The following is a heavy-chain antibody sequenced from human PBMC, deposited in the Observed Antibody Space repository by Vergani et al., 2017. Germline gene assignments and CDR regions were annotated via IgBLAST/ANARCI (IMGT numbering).Heavy chain of an antibody. CDR1: GLTFSDSA. Sequence: EVHLVESGGGLVQPGESLKLSCATSGLTFSDSAIHWVRQTAGKGLEWIGLIRDKAYNYATMYAVSVKGRFTISRDDSKKKAYLHMHALTTEDTAVYYCFYDFWAGYDSGDVWGKGTTVTVSS. V-gene: IGHV3-73*02. CDR2: IRDKAYNYAT. D-gene: IGHD3/OR15-3a*01. J-gene: IGHJ6*04. CDR3: FYDFWAGYDSGDV.